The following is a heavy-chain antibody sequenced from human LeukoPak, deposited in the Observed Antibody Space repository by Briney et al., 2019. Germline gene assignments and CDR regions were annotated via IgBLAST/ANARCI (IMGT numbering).Heavy chain of an antibody. Sequence: GGSLRLSCAASGFSFSTYWMYWVRQAPGKGLEWVANIKQSGSETYYVDSVKGRFTISRDNAKNSLYLQMNILRAEDTAVYYCVRDRRLVPLDYWGQGTLVTVSS. CDR2: IKQSGSET. V-gene: IGHV3-7*01. J-gene: IGHJ4*02. CDR3: VRDRRLVPLDY. CDR1: GFSFSTYW. D-gene: IGHD6-19*01.